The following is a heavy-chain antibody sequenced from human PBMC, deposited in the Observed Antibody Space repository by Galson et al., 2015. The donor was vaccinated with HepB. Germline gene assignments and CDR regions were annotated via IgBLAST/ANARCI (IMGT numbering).Heavy chain of an antibody. CDR1: GFTFSSYG. D-gene: IGHD2-21*02. CDR2: ISYDGSNK. J-gene: IGHJ3*02. Sequence: SLRLSCAASGFTFSSYGMHWVRQAPGKGLEWVAVISYDGSNKYYADSVKGRFTISRDNSKNTLYLQMNSLRAEDTAVYYCAKDGEGVVVTTGLLAHNLHSHAFDIWGQGTMVTVSS. V-gene: IGHV3-30*18. CDR3: AKDGEGVVVTTGLLAHNLHSHAFDI.